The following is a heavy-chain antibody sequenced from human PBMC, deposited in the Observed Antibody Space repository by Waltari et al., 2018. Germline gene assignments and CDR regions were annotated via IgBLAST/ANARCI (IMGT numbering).Heavy chain of an antibody. D-gene: IGHD2-2*01. CDR2: ISYSGST. V-gene: IGHV4-59*08. CDR1: GGSTSSYY. CDR3: ARYCNSNSCYWDAFDI. J-gene: IGHJ3*02. Sequence: QVQLQESGPGLVKPSETLSLTCTVSGGSTSSYYWTWIRQPPGKGLEWIGDISYSGSTDYNPSLKRRVTMSLDTSKNQFSLKLSLVTAADTAVYYCARYCNSNSCYWDAFDIWGQGTMVTVSS.